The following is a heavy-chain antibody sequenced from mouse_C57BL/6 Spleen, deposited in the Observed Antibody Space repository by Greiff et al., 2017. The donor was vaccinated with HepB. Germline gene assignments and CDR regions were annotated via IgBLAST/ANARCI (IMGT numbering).Heavy chain of an antibody. CDR1: GYTFTSYW. D-gene: IGHD1-1*01. CDR2: IHPSDSDT. CDR3: AIVLYGSSFDY. Sequence: QVQLQQPGAELVKPGASVKVSCKASGYTFTSYWMHWVKQRPGQGLEWSGRIHPSDSDTNYNQKFKGKATLTVDKSSSTAYMQLSSLTSEDSAVYYCAIVLYGSSFDYWGQGTTLTVSS. V-gene: IGHV1-74*01. J-gene: IGHJ2*01.